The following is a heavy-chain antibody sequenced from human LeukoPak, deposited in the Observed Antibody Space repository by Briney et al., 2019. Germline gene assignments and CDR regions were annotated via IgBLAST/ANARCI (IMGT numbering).Heavy chain of an antibody. J-gene: IGHJ1*01. V-gene: IGHV3-23*01. CDR2: ISGSGGST. CDR3: AKFSSGWYPGYFQH. D-gene: IGHD6-19*01. Sequence: GGSLRLSCAASGFTFSTYAMSWIRQAPGKGLEWVSAISGSGGSTNYADSVKGRVTVSRDNSKSTLYLQMNSLRAEDTAVYYCAKFSSGWYPGYFQHWGQGTLVTVSS. CDR1: GFTFSTYA.